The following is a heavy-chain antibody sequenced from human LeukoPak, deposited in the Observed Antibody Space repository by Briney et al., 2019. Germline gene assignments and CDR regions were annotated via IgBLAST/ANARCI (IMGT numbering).Heavy chain of an antibody. V-gene: IGHV1-8*01. D-gene: IGHD6-13*01. J-gene: IGHJ6*02. CDR3: ARGGIAAAGYGMDV. CDR1: GYTFTSYD. Sequence: ASVTVSCKASGYTFTSYDINWVRQATGQGLEWMGWMNPNSGNTGYAQKFQGRVTMTRNTSISTAYMELSSLRSEDTAVYYCARGGIAAAGYGMDVWGQGTTVTVSS. CDR2: MNPNSGNT.